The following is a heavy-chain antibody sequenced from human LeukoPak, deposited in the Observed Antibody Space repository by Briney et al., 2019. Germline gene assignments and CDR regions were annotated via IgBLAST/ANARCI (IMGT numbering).Heavy chain of an antibody. V-gene: IGHV3-33*01. D-gene: IGHD3-16*01. CDR3: AREEAFQLGASLDQ. Sequence: PGGSLRLSCAAAGFTFGDFGMHWVRQAPGRGLEWVALISKEGSDEFYADSVKGRFTIPRDNSRNTLSLQMNSQRGEDTAVYYGAREEAFQLGASLDQGGEGTLVSVSS. J-gene: IGHJ4*02. CDR2: ISKEGSDE. CDR1: GFTFGDFG.